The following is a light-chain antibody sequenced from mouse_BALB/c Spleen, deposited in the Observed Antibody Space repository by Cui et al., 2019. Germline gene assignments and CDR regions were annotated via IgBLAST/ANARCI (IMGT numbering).Light chain of an antibody. Sequence: ENVLTQSPAIMSASLGQNVTMTCSACSSVSYSYLHRYQQKSGASPKPLIHRTSNLASGVPARFSGSGYGTSYSLTISSVEAEDDATYYCQQWSGYPVTFGAGTKLELK. CDR2: RTS. CDR1: SSVSYSY. J-gene: IGKJ5*01. V-gene: IGKV4-58*01. CDR3: QQWSGYPVT.